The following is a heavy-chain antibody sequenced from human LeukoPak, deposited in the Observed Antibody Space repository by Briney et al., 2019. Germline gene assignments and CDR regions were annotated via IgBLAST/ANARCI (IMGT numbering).Heavy chain of an antibody. Sequence: GGSLRLSCVASGFTSSGYWMHWVRQVPGKGLVWVSRIDSDGSSTAYADSVKGRFTISRDNAKNTLYLQISSLRAEDTAVYYCARDMWGTFDYWGQGTLVTVSS. J-gene: IGHJ4*02. D-gene: IGHD7-27*01. CDR2: IDSDGSST. CDR1: GFTSSGYW. CDR3: ARDMWGTFDY. V-gene: IGHV3-74*01.